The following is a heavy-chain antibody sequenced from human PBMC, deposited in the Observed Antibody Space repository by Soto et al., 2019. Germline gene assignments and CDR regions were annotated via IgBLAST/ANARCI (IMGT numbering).Heavy chain of an antibody. CDR3: ARVRAARAARDFDY. J-gene: IGHJ4*02. CDR1: GGSFSTDY. CDR2: INPSGGT. Sequence: QVQLQQWGAGLLKPSETLSLTCAVYGGSFSTDYWSWIRQPPGKGLEWIGEINPSGGTNYNPSLKSRVTISVATSKNQFSLKLSSVTAADTAVYYCARVRAARAARDFDYWGQGTLVTVSS. V-gene: IGHV4-34*01. D-gene: IGHD6-6*01.